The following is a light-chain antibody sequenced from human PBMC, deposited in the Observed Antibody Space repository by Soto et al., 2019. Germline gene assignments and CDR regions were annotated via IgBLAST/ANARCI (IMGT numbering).Light chain of an antibody. CDR1: QSVSSSY. V-gene: IGKV3-20*01. CDR2: GAS. Sequence: EIVLTQSPGTLSLSPGERATLSCRASQSVSSSYLAWYQHKRGQAPRLLIYGASNWATGVPDRFSGSGSGTDFTLTISRLEPEDFAVYYCQQYDSFQFTFGPGTIVDIK. J-gene: IGKJ3*01. CDR3: QQYDSFQFT.